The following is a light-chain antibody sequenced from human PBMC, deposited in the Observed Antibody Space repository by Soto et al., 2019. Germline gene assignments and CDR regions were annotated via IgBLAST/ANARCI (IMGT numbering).Light chain of an antibody. CDR3: QQYYNLPLT. CDR2: DAS. V-gene: IGKV1-33*01. CDR1: QDINKY. Sequence: DIQMTQSPSSLSASVGDRVTIACQASQDINKYLTWYQQKPGKAPKLLIYDASNLETGVPSRFSGSGSGTDFTFTISSLQPEDTATYYCQQYYNLPLTFGGGTKVEIK. J-gene: IGKJ4*01.